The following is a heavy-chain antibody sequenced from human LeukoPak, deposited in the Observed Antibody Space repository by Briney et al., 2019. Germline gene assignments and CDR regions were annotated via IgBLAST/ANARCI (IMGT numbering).Heavy chain of an antibody. D-gene: IGHD4-11*01. V-gene: IGHV1-18*01. CDR1: GYTFTSYG. CDR3: ARDSWYSNYYYGMDV. Sequence: ASVKVSCKASGYTFTSYGIIWVRQAPGQGLEWMGLISAYNGNTNYAQKLQGRVTMTTDTSTSTAYMELRSLRSDDTAVYYCARDSWYSNYYYGMDVWGQGTTVTVSS. CDR2: ISAYNGNT. J-gene: IGHJ6*02.